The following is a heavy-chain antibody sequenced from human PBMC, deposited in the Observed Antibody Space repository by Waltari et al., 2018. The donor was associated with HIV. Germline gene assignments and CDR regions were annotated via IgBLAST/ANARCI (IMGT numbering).Heavy chain of an antibody. Sequence: QVQLVQSGAEVKQPGASVKVSCKASGYPFTSYDSTWVRQATVPALARMGWMNPNSGNTGYAQKFQGRVTMTRNTSISTAYMELSSLRSEDTAVYYCAREPLRYFDWLLSNGGRYFDYWGQGTLVTVSS. D-gene: IGHD3-9*01. V-gene: IGHV1-8*01. CDR1: GYPFTSYD. CDR2: MNPNSGNT. CDR3: AREPLRYFDWLLSNGGRYFDY. J-gene: IGHJ4*02.